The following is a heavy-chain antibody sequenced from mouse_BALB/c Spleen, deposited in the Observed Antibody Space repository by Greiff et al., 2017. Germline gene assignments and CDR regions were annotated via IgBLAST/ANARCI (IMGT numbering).Heavy chain of an antibody. V-gene: IGHV2-9*02. J-gene: IGHJ4*01. CDR2: IWAGGST. CDR1: GFSLTSYG. CDR3: ARDLYYGSSYAMDY. Sequence: VKLVESGPGLVAPSQSLSITCTVSGFSLTSYGVHWVRQPPGKGLEWLGVIWAGGSTNYNSALMSRLSISKDNSKSQVFLKMNSLQTDDTAMYYCARDLYYGSSYAMDYWGQGTSVTVSS. D-gene: IGHD1-1*01.